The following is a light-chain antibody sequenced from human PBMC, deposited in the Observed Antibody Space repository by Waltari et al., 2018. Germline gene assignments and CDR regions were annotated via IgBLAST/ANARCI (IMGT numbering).Light chain of an antibody. J-gene: IGKJ1*01. V-gene: IGKV4-1*01. Sequence: DIVMTQSPDSLAVSLGERATINCQSSRSVFSPDNNKNYLTWYQQKPGQPPQLLISWASTRESGVPDRFIGSGSGTDFTLTISSLQAEDVAVYYCHQHYTTPWTFGQGTLVEL. CDR2: WAS. CDR3: HQHYTTPWT. CDR1: RSVFSPDNNKNY.